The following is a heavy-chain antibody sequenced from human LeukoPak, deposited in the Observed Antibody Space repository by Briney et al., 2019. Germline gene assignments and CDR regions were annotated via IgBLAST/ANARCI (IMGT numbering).Heavy chain of an antibody. CDR3: ARDGWESGDY. J-gene: IGHJ4*02. Sequence: PSETLSLTCTVSGYSISSGYYWGWIRQPPGKGLEYIGSLSHSGSTYYSPSLKSRVTISLDTSENQFSLKLTSVTAADTAVYYCARDGWESGDYWGQGTLVTVSS. D-gene: IGHD1-26*01. CDR1: GYSISSGYY. CDR2: LSHSGST. V-gene: IGHV4-38-2*02.